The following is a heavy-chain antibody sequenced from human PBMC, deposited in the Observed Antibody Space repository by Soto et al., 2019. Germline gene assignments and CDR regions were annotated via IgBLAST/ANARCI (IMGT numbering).Heavy chain of an antibody. J-gene: IGHJ4*02. V-gene: IGHV1-69*01. CDR3: ATHLAWQRWHTAMVGDDY. D-gene: IGHD5-18*01. Sequence: QVQLVQSGAEVKKPGSSVKVSCKASGGTFSSYAISWVRQAPGQGLEWMGGIIPIFGTANYAQKFQGRVTITADESTSTAYMELSSLRSEDTAVYYCATHLAWQRWHTAMVGDDYWGQGTLVTVSS. CDR2: IIPIFGTA. CDR1: GGTFSSYA.